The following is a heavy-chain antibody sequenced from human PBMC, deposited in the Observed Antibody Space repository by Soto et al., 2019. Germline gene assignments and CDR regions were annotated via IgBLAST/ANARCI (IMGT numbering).Heavy chain of an antibody. CDR2: INHSGST. CDR1: GGSFSGYY. J-gene: IGHJ5*02. V-gene: IGHV4-34*01. D-gene: IGHD2-15*01. CDR3: ARASGYCSGGSCPVGWFDP. Sequence: SETLSLTCAVYGGSFSGYYWTGIRQPTGTGLEWIGEINHSGSTYYNPSLKSRVTMSVDRSKNQFSLKLSSVTAADTAVYYCARASGYCSGGSCPVGWFDPWGQGTLVTVSS.